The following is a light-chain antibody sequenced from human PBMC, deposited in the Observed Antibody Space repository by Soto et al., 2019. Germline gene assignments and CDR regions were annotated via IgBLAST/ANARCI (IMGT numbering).Light chain of an antibody. CDR1: QGISSY. CDR2: GAS. V-gene: IGKV1-9*01. CDR3: QQLNTYPPT. J-gene: IGKJ3*01. Sequence: IQLTQSPSSLSASVGVRVTITCRASQGISSYLAWYQQKPGKALKLLIYGASTLQSGVPSRFSGSGSGTDFTLTISSLQPEDFATYYCQQLNTYPPTFGPGTKVDIK.